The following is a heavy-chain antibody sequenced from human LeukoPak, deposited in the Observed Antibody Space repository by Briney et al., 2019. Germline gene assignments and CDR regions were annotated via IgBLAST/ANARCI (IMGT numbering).Heavy chain of an antibody. CDR1: GGTFSSYA. D-gene: IGHD2-15*01. CDR3: ARDRGSCYSCVDY. Sequence: SVKVSCKASGGTFSSYAISWVRQAPGQGLEWMGRIIPILGIANYAQKFQGRVTITADKSTSTAYMELSSLRSEDTAVYYCARDRGSCYSCVDYWGQGTLVTVSS. CDR2: IIPILGIA. J-gene: IGHJ4*02. V-gene: IGHV1-69*04.